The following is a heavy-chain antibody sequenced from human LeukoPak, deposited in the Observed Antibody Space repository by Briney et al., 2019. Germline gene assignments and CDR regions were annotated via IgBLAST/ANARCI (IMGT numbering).Heavy chain of an antibody. CDR1: GGTFSSYA. CDR3: ARMTTVVTRGDY. CDR2: IIPIFGTA. D-gene: IGHD4-23*01. J-gene: IGHJ4*02. Sequence: SVNVSCKASGGTFSSYAISWVRQAPGQGLEGMGGIIPIFGTANYAQKFQGRVTITADEYTSTAYMELSSLRSEDTAVYYCARMTTVVTRGDYWGQGTLVTVSS. V-gene: IGHV1-69*13.